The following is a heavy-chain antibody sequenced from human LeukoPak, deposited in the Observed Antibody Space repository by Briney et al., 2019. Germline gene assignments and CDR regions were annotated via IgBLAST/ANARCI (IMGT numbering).Heavy chain of an antibody. D-gene: IGHD3-22*01. CDR3: ARDLTYDSSGYYYD. CDR2: IYYSGST. CDR1: GGSISTSNYY. J-gene: IGHJ4*02. Sequence: SETLSLTCTVSGGSISTSNYYWGWIRQPPGKGLEWIGSIYYSGSTYYNPSLKSRVTISVDTSKNQFSLKLSSVTAADTAVYYCARDLTYDSSGYYYDWGQGTLVTVSS. V-gene: IGHV4-39*07.